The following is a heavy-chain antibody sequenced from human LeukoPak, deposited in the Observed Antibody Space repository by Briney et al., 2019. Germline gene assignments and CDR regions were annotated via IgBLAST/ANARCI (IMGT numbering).Heavy chain of an antibody. CDR3: ARHYVSGGSGSLGYWFDP. CDR1: EYSFTNYW. Sequence: GESLKISCKGSEYSFTNYWIAWVRQMPGKGLEWMGIIYPGDSDTRYSPSFQGQVTISADKSISTAHLQWSSLKASDTAMYYCARHYVSGGSGSLGYWFDPWGQGTLVTVSS. J-gene: IGHJ5*02. CDR2: IYPGDSDT. D-gene: IGHD3-10*01. V-gene: IGHV5-51*01.